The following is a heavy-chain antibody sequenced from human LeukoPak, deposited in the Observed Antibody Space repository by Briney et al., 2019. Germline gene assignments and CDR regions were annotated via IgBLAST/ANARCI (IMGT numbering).Heavy chain of an antibody. D-gene: IGHD2-15*01. CDR2: ISDSGTLT. V-gene: IGHV3-23*01. CDR1: GFAFTRQA. J-gene: IGHJ4*02. Sequence: GGSLRLSCAASGFAFTRQAMGWVRQAPGKGLEWVSVISDSGTLTYYADSVKGRFTISRDNSKNTLFLQMNSLRAEDTAIYYCAKDARRTNGWYFFDSWGPGTLVAVSS. CDR3: AKDARRTNGWYFFDS.